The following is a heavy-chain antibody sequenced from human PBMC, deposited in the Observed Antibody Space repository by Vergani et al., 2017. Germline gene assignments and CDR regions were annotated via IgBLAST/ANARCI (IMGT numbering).Heavy chain of an antibody. Sequence: QVQLQQWGAGVVKPSGTLSLTCAVFGESFSSFYWSWIRQPPGKGLEWIGEINNDGHTNYNPSLESRVTVSRDTAKNQFSLNLMSVTAADTAMYYCARVPRGTSWAAGRSWPDYWGQGTLVTVSS. CDR3: ARVPRGTSWAAGRSWPDY. D-gene: IGHD2-2*01. CDR1: GESFSSFY. CDR2: INNDGHT. V-gene: IGHV4-34*02. J-gene: IGHJ4*02.